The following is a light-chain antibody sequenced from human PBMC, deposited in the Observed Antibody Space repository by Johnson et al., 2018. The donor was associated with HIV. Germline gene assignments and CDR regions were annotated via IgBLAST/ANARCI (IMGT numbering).Light chain of an antibody. CDR2: DNY. CDR3: GTWDSSLSAGNDV. J-gene: IGLJ1*01. CDR1: SSNIGNNY. V-gene: IGLV1-51*01. Sequence: QPALTQPPSVSAAPGQKVTISCSGSSSNIGNNYVSWYQQLPGTAPKLLIYDNYKRPSGIPARFSGSKSGTSATLGITGLQTGAEADYYCGTWDSSLSAGNDVIGTGTKVTVL.